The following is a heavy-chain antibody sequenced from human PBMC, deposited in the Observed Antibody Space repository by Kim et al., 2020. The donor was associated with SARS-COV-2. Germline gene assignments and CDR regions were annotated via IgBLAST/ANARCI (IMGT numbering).Heavy chain of an antibody. CDR3: TTNPRDYDILTGFYRAVYFHH. D-gene: IGHD3-9*01. CDR2: ISSSSSYT. J-gene: IGHJ1*01. Sequence: GGSLRLSCAASGFTFSDYSMRWIRQAPGKGLEWVSYISSSSSYTNYADSVKGRFTISRDNAKNSLYLQMNSLRAEDTAVYYCTTNPRDYDILTGFYRAVYFHHWGQGTLVTVSS. CDR1: GFTFSDYS. V-gene: IGHV3-11*06.